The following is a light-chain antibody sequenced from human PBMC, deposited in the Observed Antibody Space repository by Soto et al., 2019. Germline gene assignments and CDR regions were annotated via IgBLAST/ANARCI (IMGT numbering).Light chain of an antibody. CDR2: KAS. CDR3: NNYKPSWP. Sequence: DIQMTQSPSTLSASVGDRVTITCRASQSVSSWLAWFQQKPGKAPKLLIYKASTLQSGVSSRFSGGGSGTKSLLTISGLQPDVFAPFSCNNYKPSWPFGPGTRVE. CDR1: QSVSSW. J-gene: IGKJ1*01. V-gene: IGKV1-5*03.